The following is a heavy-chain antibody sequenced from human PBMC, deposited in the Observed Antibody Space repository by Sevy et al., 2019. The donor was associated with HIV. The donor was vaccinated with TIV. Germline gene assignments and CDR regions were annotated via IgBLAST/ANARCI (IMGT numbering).Heavy chain of an antibody. CDR3: ARVAVQYCTDDCYHRFDY. CDR1: GFTFTLYA. D-gene: IGHD2-21*02. V-gene: IGHV3-30-3*01. CDR2: ISYSGTNK. Sequence: GGSLRLSCAASGFTFTLYAIDWVRQAPGKGLEWVALISYSGTNKYYADSVKGRFTISRDDSKNTAYLKMNNLRTDDTAVYYCARVAVQYCTDDCYHRFDYWGQGTQVTVSS. J-gene: IGHJ4*02.